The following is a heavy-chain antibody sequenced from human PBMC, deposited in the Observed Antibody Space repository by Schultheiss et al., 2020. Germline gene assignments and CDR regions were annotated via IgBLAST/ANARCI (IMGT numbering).Heavy chain of an antibody. CDR2: ISYDGSNK. J-gene: IGHJ6*03. D-gene: IGHD1-26*01. Sequence: GGSLRLSCAASGFTFSSYAMHWVRQAPGKGLEWVAVISYDGSNKYYADSVKGRFTISRDNSQNTLYLQMNSLRAEDTAVYYCARDPGGSYYMDVWGKGTTVTVAS. V-gene: IGHV3-30-3*01. CDR1: GFTFSSYA. CDR3: ARDPGGSYYMDV.